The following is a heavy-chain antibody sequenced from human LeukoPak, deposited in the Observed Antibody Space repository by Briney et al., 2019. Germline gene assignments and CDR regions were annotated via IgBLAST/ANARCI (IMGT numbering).Heavy chain of an antibody. J-gene: IGHJ5*02. CDR1: GYTFTSYG. V-gene: IGHV1-18*03. CDR3: AREVSGYNWNYVRFDP. Sequence: GASVKVYCKASGYTFTSYGITWVRQAPGQGLEWMGWISTYNGHTNYAQKLQGRVTITRDTSASTAYMELSSLRSEDMAVYYCAREVSGYNWNYVRFDPWGQGTLVTVSS. CDR2: ISTYNGHT. D-gene: IGHD1-7*01.